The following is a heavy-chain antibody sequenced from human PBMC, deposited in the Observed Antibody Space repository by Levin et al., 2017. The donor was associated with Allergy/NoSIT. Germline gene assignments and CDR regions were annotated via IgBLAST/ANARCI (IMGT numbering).Heavy chain of an antibody. D-gene: IGHD2-2*01. CDR1: GGSISSSSYY. V-gene: IGHV4-39*01. CDR3: ARPSSDFIVPAAQSATSFRGVWFDP. CDR2: IYYSGST. J-gene: IGHJ5*02. Sequence: SETLSLTCTVSGGSISSSSYYWGWIRQPPGKGLEWIGSIYYSGSTYYNPSLKSRVTISVDTSKNQFSLKLSSVTAADTAVYYCARPSSDFIVPAAQSATSFRGVWFDPWGQGTLVTVSS.